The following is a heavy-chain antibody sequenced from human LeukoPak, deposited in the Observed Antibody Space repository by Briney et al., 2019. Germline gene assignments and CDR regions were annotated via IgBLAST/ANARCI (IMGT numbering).Heavy chain of an antibody. CDR3: ARVAGPIGKAKGAVFDI. J-gene: IGHJ3*02. CDR1: GYTFTGYY. D-gene: IGHD3-16*01. CDR2: INPNSGGT. Sequence: ASVKVSCKASGYTFTGYYMHWVRQAPGQGLEWMGRINPNSGGTNYAQKFQGRVTMTRDTSISTAYMELSRLRSDDTAVYYCARVAGPIGKAKGAVFDIWGQGTMVTVSS. V-gene: IGHV1-2*06.